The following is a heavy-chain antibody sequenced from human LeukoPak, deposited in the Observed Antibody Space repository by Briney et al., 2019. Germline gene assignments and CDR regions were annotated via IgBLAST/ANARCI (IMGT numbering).Heavy chain of an antibody. CDR1: GGSFSGYY. V-gene: IGHV4-59*10. Sequence: SETLSLTCAVYGGSFSGYYWSWIRQPAGKGLEWIGRIYTSGSTNYNPSLKSRVTMSVDTSKNQFSLQLNSVTPEDTAVYYCARAWCGGDCYSGLSFDYWGQGTLVTVSS. D-gene: IGHD2-21*02. CDR3: ARAWCGGDCYSGLSFDY. CDR2: IYTSGST. J-gene: IGHJ4*02.